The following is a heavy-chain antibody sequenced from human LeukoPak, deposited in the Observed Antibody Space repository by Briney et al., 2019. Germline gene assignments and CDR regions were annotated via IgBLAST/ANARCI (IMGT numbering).Heavy chain of an antibody. CDR2: IYHSGST. J-gene: IGHJ4*02. CDR1: DVSISSSNSY. CDR3: ARGDILTGFDY. Sequence: SETLSLTCTVSDVSISSSNSYWGWIRQPPGKGLEWIGSIYHSGSTYYNPSLKSRVTISVDTSKNQFSLKLSSVTAADTAVYYCARGDILTGFDYWGQGTLVTVSS. V-gene: IGHV4-39*07. D-gene: IGHD3-9*01.